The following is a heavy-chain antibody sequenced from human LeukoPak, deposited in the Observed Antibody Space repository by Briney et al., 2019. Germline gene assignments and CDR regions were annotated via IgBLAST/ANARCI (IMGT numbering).Heavy chain of an antibody. V-gene: IGHV3-48*03. Sequence: GGSLRLSCAASRFTFSSYEMNWVRQAPGKGLEWVSYISGSGIKHYADSVKGRFTISRDNSKSTLYLQMNSLRAEDTAVYYCAKDYGWFGELLSWGQGTLVTVSS. D-gene: IGHD3-10*01. J-gene: IGHJ4*02. CDR1: RFTFSSYE. CDR2: ISGSGIK. CDR3: AKDYGWFGELLS.